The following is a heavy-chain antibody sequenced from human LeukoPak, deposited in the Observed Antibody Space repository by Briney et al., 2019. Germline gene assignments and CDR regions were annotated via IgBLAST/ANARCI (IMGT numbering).Heavy chain of an antibody. D-gene: IGHD3-3*01. CDR3: ARDRGDYDFWSGYNWFDP. J-gene: IGHJ5*02. CDR1: GYTLTELS. Sequence: ASVKVSCKVSGYTLTELSMHWVRQAPGKGLEWMGGFDPEDGETIYAQKFQGRVTITTDESTSTAYMELSSLRSEDTAVYYCARDRGDYDFWSGYNWFDPWGQGTLVTVSS. CDR2: FDPEDGET. V-gene: IGHV1-24*01.